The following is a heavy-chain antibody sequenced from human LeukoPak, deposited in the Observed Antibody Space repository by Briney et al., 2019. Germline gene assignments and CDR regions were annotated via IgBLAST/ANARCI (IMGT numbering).Heavy chain of an antibody. Sequence: PSETLSLTCTVSGGSISSYYWSWIRQPPGKGLEWIGYIYYSGSTNYNPSLKSRVTISVDTSKNQFSLKLSSVTAADTAVYYCARARYSSGRRSAFDIWGQGTMVTVSS. CDR3: ARARYSSGRRSAFDI. D-gene: IGHD6-19*01. CDR1: GGSISSYY. CDR2: IYYSGST. J-gene: IGHJ3*02. V-gene: IGHV4-59*01.